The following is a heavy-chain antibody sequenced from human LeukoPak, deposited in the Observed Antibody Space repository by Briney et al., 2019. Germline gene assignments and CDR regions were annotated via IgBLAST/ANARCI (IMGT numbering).Heavy chain of an antibody. V-gene: IGHV4-34*01. J-gene: IGHJ5*02. CDR3: ARLKYRNWIDP. D-gene: IGHD1-14*01. CDR2: INHSGST. Sequence: PSETLSLTCAVYGGSFSGYYWSWIRQPPGKGLEWIGEINHSGSTNYNPSLKSRVTISVDTSKNQFSLKLSSVTAADTAVYYCARLKYRNWIDPWGQGTLVTVSS. CDR1: GGSFSGYY.